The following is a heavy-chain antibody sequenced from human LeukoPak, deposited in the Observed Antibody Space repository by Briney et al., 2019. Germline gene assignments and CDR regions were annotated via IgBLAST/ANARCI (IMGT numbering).Heavy chain of an antibody. J-gene: IGHJ6*04. D-gene: IGHD6-19*01. CDR1: GFTVSSNY. V-gene: IGHV3-53*01. CDR3: ARSPYSSGWRYYYYGMDV. CDR2: IYSGGST. Sequence: GGSLRLSCAASGFTVSSNYMSWVRQAPGKGLEWVSVIYSGGSTYYADSVKGRFTISRDNSKNTLYLQMNSLRAEDTAVYYCARSPYSSGWRYYYYGMDVWGAGTTVTVSS.